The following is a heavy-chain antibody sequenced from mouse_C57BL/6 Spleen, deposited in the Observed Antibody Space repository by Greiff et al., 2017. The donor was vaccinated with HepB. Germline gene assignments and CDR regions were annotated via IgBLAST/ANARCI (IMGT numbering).Heavy chain of an antibody. D-gene: IGHD1-1*01. Sequence: DVKLVESGEGLVKPGGSLKLSCAASGFTFSSNAMSWVRQTPEKRLEWVAYISSGGDYIYYADTVKGRFTISRDNARNTLYLQMSSLKSEDTAMYYCTREGYYYGSSYYAMDYWGQGTSVTVSS. CDR1: GFTFSSNA. J-gene: IGHJ4*01. V-gene: IGHV5-9-1*02. CDR3: TREGYYYGSSYYAMDY. CDR2: ISSGGDYI.